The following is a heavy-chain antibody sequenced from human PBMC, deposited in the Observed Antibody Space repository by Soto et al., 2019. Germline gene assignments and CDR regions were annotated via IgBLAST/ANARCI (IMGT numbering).Heavy chain of an antibody. CDR1: GFTFSTYA. V-gene: IGHV3-23*01. D-gene: IGHD6-19*01. Sequence: GGSLRLSCAASGFTFSTYAMSWVRQAPGKGLEWVSAISGSGGSTYYADSVKGRFTISRDNAKNSLYLQMNSLRAEDTAVYYCARDIAVAGTHYWGQGTLVTVSS. CDR3: ARDIAVAGTHY. CDR2: ISGSGGST. J-gene: IGHJ4*02.